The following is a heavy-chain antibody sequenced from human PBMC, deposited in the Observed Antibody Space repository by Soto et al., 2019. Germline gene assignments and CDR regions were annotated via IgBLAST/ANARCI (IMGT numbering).Heavy chain of an antibody. CDR1: GFTFDDYA. J-gene: IGHJ4*02. D-gene: IGHD3-10*01. V-gene: IGHV3-9*01. CDR3: AKSNLWFGELLSNFDY. Sequence: GGSLRLSCAASGFTFDDYAMHWVRQAPGKGLEWVSGISWNSGSIGYADSVKGRFTISRDNAKNSLYLQMNSLRAEDTALYYCAKSNLWFGELLSNFDYWGQGTLVTVSS. CDR2: ISWNSGSI.